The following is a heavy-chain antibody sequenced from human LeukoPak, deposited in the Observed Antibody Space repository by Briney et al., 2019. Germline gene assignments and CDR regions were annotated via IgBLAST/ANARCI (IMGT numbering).Heavy chain of an antibody. D-gene: IGHD2-2*01. CDR2: IWYDGSNK. V-gene: IGHV3-33*01. CDR3: ARGRSTSRRGYYYYYGMDV. J-gene: IGHJ6*02. CDR1: GFIFSSYG. Sequence: GGSLRLSCAASGFIFSSYGMHWVRQAPGKGLEWVAVIWYDGSNKYYADSVKGRFTISRDNSKNTLYLQMNSLRAEDTAVYYCARGRSTSRRGYYYYYGMDVWGQGTTVTVSS.